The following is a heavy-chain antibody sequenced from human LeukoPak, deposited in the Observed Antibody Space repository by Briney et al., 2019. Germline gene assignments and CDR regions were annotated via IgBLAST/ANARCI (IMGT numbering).Heavy chain of an antibody. CDR2: INPNSGGT. V-gene: IGHV1-2*02. J-gene: IGHJ4*02. Sequence: ASVKVSCKASGYTFTGYYMHWVRQAPGQGLEWMGWINPNSGGTNYAQKFQGRVTMTRDTSISTAYMELSRLRSDDTAVYYCARDLAFWSGYYNYWGQETLVTVSS. CDR1: GYTFTGYY. D-gene: IGHD3-3*01. CDR3: ARDLAFWSGYYNY.